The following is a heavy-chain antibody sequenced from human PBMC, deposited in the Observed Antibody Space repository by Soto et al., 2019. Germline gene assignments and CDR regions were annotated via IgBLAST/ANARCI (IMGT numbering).Heavy chain of an antibody. V-gene: IGHV4-34*01. J-gene: IGHJ4*02. CDR2: INHSGST. D-gene: IGHD4-4*01. CDR3: ASALYYSNYGYN. Sequence: SETLSLTCAVYGGSFSGYYWSWIRQPPGKGLEWIGEINHSGSTNYNPSLKSRVTISVDTSKNQFSLKLSSVTAADTAVYYCASALYYSNYGYNWGQGTLVTVSS. CDR1: GGSFSGYY.